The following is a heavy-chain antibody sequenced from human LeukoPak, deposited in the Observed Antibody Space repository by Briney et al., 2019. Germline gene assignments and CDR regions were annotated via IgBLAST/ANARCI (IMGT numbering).Heavy chain of an antibody. CDR1: RYTFTDYY. V-gene: IGHV1-2*02. CDR2: INPNSGGT. J-gene: IGHJ5*02. Sequence: GASVKVSCKASRYTFTDYYMHWVRQAPGQGLEWMGWINPNSGGTNYAQKFQGRVTMTRDTSISTAYMELSRLRSDDPAVYYCARGGWSLGYCSSSSCLDWFDPWGQGTLVTVSS. CDR3: ARGGWSLGYCSSSSCLDWFDP. D-gene: IGHD2-2*01.